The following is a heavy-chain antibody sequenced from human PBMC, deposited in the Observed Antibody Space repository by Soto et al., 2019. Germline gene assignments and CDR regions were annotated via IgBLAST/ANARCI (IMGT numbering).Heavy chain of an antibody. CDR2: IGTATDT. J-gene: IGHJ2*01. Sequence: EVQLVECGGGLVQPGGSLRHSCAASGFTFTRYDMHWVRQATGKGLEWVSAIGTATDTYYPGSVKGRFTISRENVKNSLYLQMNSLRAGDTAVYYCARVRAAAGENWYFDLWGRGTLVTVSS. V-gene: IGHV3-13*04. CDR1: GFTFTRYD. D-gene: IGHD6-13*01. CDR3: ARVRAAAGENWYFDL.